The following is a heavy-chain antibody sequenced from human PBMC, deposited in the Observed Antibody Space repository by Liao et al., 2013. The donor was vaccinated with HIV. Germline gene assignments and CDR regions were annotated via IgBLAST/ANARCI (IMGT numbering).Heavy chain of an antibody. CDR3: ARGPQPATPVSFDY. CDR2: VNHSGST. J-gene: IGHJ4*02. CDR1: GGSFSGYY. Sequence: QVQLQQWGAGLLKPSETLSLTCAVYGGSFSGYYWSWIRQPPREGAWSGLGKVNHSGSTNYNPSLKSRVTISVDTSKTQFSLKLSSVTAADTAMYYCARGPQPATPVSFDYWGQGTLVTVSA. V-gene: IGHV4-34*01.